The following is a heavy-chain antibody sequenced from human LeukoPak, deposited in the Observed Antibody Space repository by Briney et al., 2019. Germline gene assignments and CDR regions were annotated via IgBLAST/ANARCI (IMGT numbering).Heavy chain of an antibody. CDR3: VRDLILVWTPGDDFDH. V-gene: IGHV3-74*01. Sequence: GGSLRLSCAASGFTFSNYWMHWVRQAPGKGLEWVSRINERATIISYADSVKGRFTISRENARNTLYLQMNSLTAEDTAFYYCVRDLILVWTPGDDFDHWGQGTLVTVSS. CDR2: INERATII. J-gene: IGHJ4*02. D-gene: IGHD3-16*01. CDR1: GFTFSNYW.